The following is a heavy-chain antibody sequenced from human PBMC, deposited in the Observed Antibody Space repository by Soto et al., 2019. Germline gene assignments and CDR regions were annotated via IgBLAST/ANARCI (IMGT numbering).Heavy chain of an antibody. CDR3: ARDIGFDIDY. V-gene: IGHV1-18*01. D-gene: IGHD5-12*01. CDR2: IYSKAGTI. Sequence: QVKLVQSGAEVQKPGASVKVSCKTSGYTFNDFGITWVRQAPGLGLEWLGWIYSKAGTINFEPKFQGRVILTADPATSTAFMELTSLTFDGSAVYFCARDIGFDIDYWGQGTVVTVS. J-gene: IGHJ4*02. CDR1: GYTFNDFG.